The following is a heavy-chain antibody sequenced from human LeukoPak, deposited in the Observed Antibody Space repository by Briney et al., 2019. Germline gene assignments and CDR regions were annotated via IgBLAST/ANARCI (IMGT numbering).Heavy chain of an antibody. CDR2: INPNSGGT. Sequence: GASVKVSCKASGYTFTGYYIHWVRQAPGQGLEWMGWINPNSGGTNYAQKFQGRVTMTRDTSISTAYMELSRLTSDDTAVYYCARGILYCSGGSCYGYFDYWGQGTLVTVSS. D-gene: IGHD2-15*01. CDR3: ARGILYCSGGSCYGYFDY. J-gene: IGHJ4*02. V-gene: IGHV1-2*02. CDR1: GYTFTGYY.